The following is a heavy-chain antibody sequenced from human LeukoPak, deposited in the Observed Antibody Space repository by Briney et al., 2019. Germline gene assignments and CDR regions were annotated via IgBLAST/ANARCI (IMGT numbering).Heavy chain of an antibody. Sequence: GGSLRLSCAASGFTFSRYAMTWVRQTPGKGLEWVSSISGPGDHTYYADSVKGRFTISRDNSENALYLQMNSLRADDTAVYYCAKDRITIFGVAMDQWGQGTLVTVSS. CDR2: ISGPGDHT. V-gene: IGHV3-23*01. CDR1: GFTFSRYA. J-gene: IGHJ4*02. D-gene: IGHD3-3*01. CDR3: AKDRITIFGVAMDQ.